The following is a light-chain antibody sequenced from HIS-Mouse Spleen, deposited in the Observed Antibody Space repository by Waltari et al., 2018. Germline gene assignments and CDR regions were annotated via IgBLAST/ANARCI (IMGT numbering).Light chain of an antibody. Sequence: QSALTQPAPVSGSPGQPITISCTGTSSDVGGYTYVSWYQQHPGKAPKLMIYDVSNRPSGVSNRFSGSKSGNTASLTISGLQAEDEADYYCSSYTSSSFNVVFGGGTKLTVL. CDR2: DVS. CDR1: SSDVGGYTY. CDR3: SSYTSSSFNVV. J-gene: IGLJ2*01. V-gene: IGLV2-14*03.